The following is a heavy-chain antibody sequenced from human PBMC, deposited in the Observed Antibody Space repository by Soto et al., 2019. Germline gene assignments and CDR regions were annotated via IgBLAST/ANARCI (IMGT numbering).Heavy chain of an antibody. CDR3: ARGTKLADFGDRGYYGMAV. CDR2: INPSGGGT. V-gene: IGHV1-46*01. CDR1: GYTFSNYY. Sequence: QVHLVQSGAEVKKPGASVTFPCKASGYTFSNYYMHWVRQAPGQGLEWVGIINPSGGGTTYAQNFQGRVTMTRDTSTSTIYMELNSLRSEYTAVYYCARGTKLADFGDRGYYGMAVWGHGTTVTVS. D-gene: IGHD4-17*01. J-gene: IGHJ6*02.